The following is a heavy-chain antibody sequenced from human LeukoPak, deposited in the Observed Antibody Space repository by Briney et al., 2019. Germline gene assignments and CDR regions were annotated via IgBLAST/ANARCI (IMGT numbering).Heavy chain of an antibody. V-gene: IGHV1-18*01. Sequence: ASVKVSYKASGYTFTSYGISWVRQAPGQGLEWMGWISAYNGNTNYAQKLQGRVTMTTDTSTSTAYMELRSLRSDDTAVYYCALWFGELLPFDIWGQGTMVTVSS. D-gene: IGHD3-10*01. CDR2: ISAYNGNT. CDR1: GYTFTSYG. CDR3: ALWFGELLPFDI. J-gene: IGHJ3*02.